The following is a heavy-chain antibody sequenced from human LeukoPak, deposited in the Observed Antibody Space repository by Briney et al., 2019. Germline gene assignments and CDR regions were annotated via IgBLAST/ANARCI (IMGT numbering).Heavy chain of an antibody. CDR1: GFTFSSYW. J-gene: IGHJ4*02. Sequence: GGSLRLSCAASGFTFSSYWMSWVRQAPGKGLEWVANIKQDGSEKYYVDSVKGRFTISRDNAKNTLYLQMNSLRAEDTAVYYCARGLSGYSSSLGYWGQGTLVTVSS. V-gene: IGHV3-7*01. D-gene: IGHD6-6*01. CDR3: ARGLSGYSSSLGY. CDR2: IKQDGSEK.